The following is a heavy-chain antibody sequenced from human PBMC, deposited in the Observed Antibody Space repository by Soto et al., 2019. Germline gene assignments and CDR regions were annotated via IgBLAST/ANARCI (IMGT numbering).Heavy chain of an antibody. J-gene: IGHJ6*02. D-gene: IGHD3-22*01. CDR3: ARDLRIYYDSSGYYDYYGMDV. CDR1: GDSVSSNSAA. V-gene: IGHV6-1*01. Sequence: SQTLSLTCAISGDSVSSNSAAWNWIRQSPSRGLEWLGRTYYRSKWYNDYAVSVKSRITINPDTSKNQFSLQLNSVTPEDTAVYYCARDLRIYYDSSGYYDYYGMDVWGQGTTVTVSS. CDR2: TYYRSKWYN.